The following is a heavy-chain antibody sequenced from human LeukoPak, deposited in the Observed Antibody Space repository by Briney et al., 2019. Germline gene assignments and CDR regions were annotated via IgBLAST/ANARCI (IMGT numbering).Heavy chain of an antibody. CDR1: GGSISSSSYY. J-gene: IGHJ4*02. D-gene: IGHD7-27*01. Sequence: SETLSLTCTVSGGSISSSSYYWGWIRQPPGKGLEWIGSIYYSGSTYYNPSLKSGATISVDTSKNPFSLKLSSVTAADAAVFYCARVWGAPGSIDYSGQGTLVTVSS. CDR2: IYYSGST. V-gene: IGHV4-39*01. CDR3: ARVWGAPGSIDY.